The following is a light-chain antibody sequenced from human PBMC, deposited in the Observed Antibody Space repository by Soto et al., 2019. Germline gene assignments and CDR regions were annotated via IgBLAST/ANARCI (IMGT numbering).Light chain of an antibody. CDR1: SSNIGNNY. V-gene: IGLV1-51*01. J-gene: IGLJ2*01. Sequence: QSVLTQPPSVSAAPGQKVTISCSGSSSNIGNNYVSWYQQLPGTAPKFLIYDSNKRPSGIPDRFSGSQSGTSATLGITGLQTGDEADYYCGTWDSSLSAVLFGGGTKL. CDR2: DSN. CDR3: GTWDSSLSAVL.